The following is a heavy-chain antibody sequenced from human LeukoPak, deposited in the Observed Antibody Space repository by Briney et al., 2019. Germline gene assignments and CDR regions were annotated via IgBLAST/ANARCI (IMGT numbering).Heavy chain of an antibody. Sequence: GGSLRLSCAASGFTFSRYWMSWVRQAPGKGLEWVANIKQDGSEKYYVDSVKGRFTISRDNAKNSLSLQMNSLRAEDTAVYHCARDVDRGSYQTGAFDIWGQGTMVTVPS. CDR3: ARDVDRGSYQTGAFDI. CDR1: GFTFSRYW. V-gene: IGHV3-7*01. D-gene: IGHD1-26*01. CDR2: IKQDGSEK. J-gene: IGHJ3*02.